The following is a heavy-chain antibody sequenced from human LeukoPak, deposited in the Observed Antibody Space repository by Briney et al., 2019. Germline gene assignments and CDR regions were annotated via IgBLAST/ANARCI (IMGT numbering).Heavy chain of an antibody. J-gene: IGHJ4*02. D-gene: IGHD2-2*01. V-gene: IGHV3-48*04. CDR3: ARDGGSLFVLPGEH. CDR1: GFTFNAYS. CDR2: ISSGSSTI. Sequence: AGGSLRLSCAVSGFTFNAYSMNWVRQAPGKGLEWLSYISSGSSTIYNVDSVKGRFTVSRDNAKETLYLQLDSLRGEDTAIYYCARDGGSLFVLPGEHWGQGSLVTVSS.